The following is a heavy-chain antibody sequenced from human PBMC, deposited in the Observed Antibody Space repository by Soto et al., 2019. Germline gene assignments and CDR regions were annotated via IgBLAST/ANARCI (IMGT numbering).Heavy chain of an antibody. J-gene: IGHJ3*02. D-gene: IGHD3-10*01. CDR2: INHSGST. CDR1: GGSFSGYY. V-gene: IGHV4-34*01. Sequence: QVQLQQWGAGLLKPSETLSLTCAVYGGSFSGYYWSWIRQPPGKGLEWIGEINHSGSTNYNPSLKSRVTISVDTSKNQFSLKLSSVTAADTAVYYCARAPVFLTMVRGVTGAFDIWGQGTMVTVSS. CDR3: ARAPVFLTMVRGVTGAFDI.